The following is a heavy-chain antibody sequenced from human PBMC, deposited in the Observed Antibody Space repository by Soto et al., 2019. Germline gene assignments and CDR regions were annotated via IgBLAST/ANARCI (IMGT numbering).Heavy chain of an antibody. CDR2: IYSAGST. V-gene: IGHV3-53*01. CDR3: ARARETEYTSAIFFDI. CDR1: GLTVSGKKY. D-gene: IGHD2-2*01. J-gene: IGHJ4*02. Sequence: PGGSLRLSCAAFGLTVSGKKYVAWVRQAPGKGLEWVSVIYSAGSTYYANSVKGRFTISRDISTNMVYLQMSSLTDEDTAVYYCARARETEYTSAIFFDIWGQGALVTVSS.